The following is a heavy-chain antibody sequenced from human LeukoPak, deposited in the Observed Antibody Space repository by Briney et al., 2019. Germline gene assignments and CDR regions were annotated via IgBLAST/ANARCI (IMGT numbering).Heavy chain of an antibody. V-gene: IGHV4-59*01. D-gene: IGHD6-6*01. CDR3: ARLESSSGKFDY. CDR2: IYYSGST. CDR1: GGSISSYY. J-gene: IGHJ4*02. Sequence: SETLSLTCTVSGGSISSYYWSWIRQPPGKGLEWIGCIYYSGSTNYNPSLKSRVTISVDTSKNQFSLKLSSVTAADTAVYYCARLESSSGKFDYWGQGTLVTVSS.